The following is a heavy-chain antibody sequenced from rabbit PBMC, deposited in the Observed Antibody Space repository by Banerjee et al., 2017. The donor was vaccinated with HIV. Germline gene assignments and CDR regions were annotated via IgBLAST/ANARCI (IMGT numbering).Heavy chain of an antibody. Sequence: QSLQESGGGLFQPGGSLALTCKASGFIFSDNYVMCWVRQAPGKGLEWIGTIYDGSSGSTWYASWAKGRFTISKTSSTTVTLQMTSLTAADTATYFCARRGVGDGIATFNLWGPGTLVTVS. D-gene: IGHD2-1*01. CDR1: GFIFSDNYV. V-gene: IGHV1S40*01. CDR2: IYDGSSGST. J-gene: IGHJ4*01. CDR3: ARRGVGDGIATFNL.